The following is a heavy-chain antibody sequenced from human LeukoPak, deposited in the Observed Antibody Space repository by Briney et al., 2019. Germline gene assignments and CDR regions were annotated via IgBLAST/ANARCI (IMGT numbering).Heavy chain of an antibody. CDR2: IYYSGST. J-gene: IGHJ5*02. CDR1: GGSISSYY. CDR3: ARGLDITIFGGVPNWFDP. Sequence: PSETLSLTCTVSGGSISSYYWSWVRQPPGKGLEGIGYIYYSGSTNYNPSLKSRVTISADTSKNQFSLKLSSVTAADTAVYYCARGLDITIFGGVPNWFDPWGQGTLVTVSS. V-gene: IGHV4-59*01. D-gene: IGHD3-3*01.